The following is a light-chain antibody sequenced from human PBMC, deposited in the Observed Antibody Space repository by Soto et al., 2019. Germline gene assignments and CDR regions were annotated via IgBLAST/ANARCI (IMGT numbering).Light chain of an antibody. J-gene: IGLJ3*02. Sequence: QSVLTQPRSVSGSPGQSVTISCTGTSSDVGGYNYVSWYQQHPGKAPKLMIYVVSKRPSGVPDRFSGSKSGNTASLTISGLQAEDEADYYCCSYAGSYTVGVFGGGTKLTVL. CDR1: SSDVGGYNY. CDR3: CSYAGSYTVGV. CDR2: VVS. V-gene: IGLV2-11*01.